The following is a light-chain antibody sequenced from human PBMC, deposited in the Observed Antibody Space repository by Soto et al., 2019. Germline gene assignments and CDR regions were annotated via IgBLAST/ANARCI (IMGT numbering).Light chain of an antibody. Sequence: EIVLTPSPGTLSLSPGERATLSCRASQSVSGSYLAWYQQKPGQAPRLLIYGAFRRATGIPDRFSGSGSGTDFTLTISRLEPEDFAVFYCQQYGSSEIIFGQGTRLEIK. V-gene: IGKV3-20*01. CDR1: QSVSGSY. CDR2: GAF. J-gene: IGKJ5*01. CDR3: QQYGSSEII.